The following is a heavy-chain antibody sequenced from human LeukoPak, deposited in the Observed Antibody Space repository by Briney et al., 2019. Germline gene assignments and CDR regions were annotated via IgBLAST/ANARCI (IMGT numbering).Heavy chain of an antibody. CDR1: GFTFSSYE. Sequence: GGSLRLSCAASGFTFSSYEMNWVRQAPGKGLEWVSYISSSGSTIYYADSVKGRFTISRDNAKNSLYLQVNSLRAEDTAVYYCARPLTIAAAGNYYYYYGMDVWGKGTTVTVSS. D-gene: IGHD6-13*01. J-gene: IGHJ6*04. V-gene: IGHV3-48*03. CDR3: ARPLTIAAAGNYYYYYGMDV. CDR2: ISSSGSTI.